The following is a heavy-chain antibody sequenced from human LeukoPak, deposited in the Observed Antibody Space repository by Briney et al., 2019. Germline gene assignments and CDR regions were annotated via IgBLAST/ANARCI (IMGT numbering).Heavy chain of an antibody. J-gene: IGHJ5*02. CDR1: GFTFSSYS. Sequence: GGSLRLSCAASGFTFSSYSMNWVRQAPGKGLEWVSYVTSSSSTIYYADSVKGRFTISRDNAKNSLYLQMNSLRAEDTAVYYCARGYSSSSRLNWFDPWGQGTLVTVSS. CDR3: ARGYSSSSRLNWFDP. CDR2: VTSSSSTI. V-gene: IGHV3-48*01. D-gene: IGHD6-13*01.